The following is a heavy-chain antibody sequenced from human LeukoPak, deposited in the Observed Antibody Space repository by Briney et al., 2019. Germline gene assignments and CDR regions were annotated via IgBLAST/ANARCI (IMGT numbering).Heavy chain of an antibody. CDR2: INPNSGGT. J-gene: IGHJ4*02. CDR1: GYTFTGYY. D-gene: IGHD3-22*01. CDR3: AISNYYDSSGYYSPRFHYFDY. Sequence: ASVKVSCKASGYTFTGYYMHWLRQAPGQGLEWMGWINPNSGGTNYAQKFQGRVTMTRDTSISTAYMELSRLRSDDTAVYYCAISNYYDSSGYYSPRFHYFDYWGQGTLVTVSS. V-gene: IGHV1-2*02.